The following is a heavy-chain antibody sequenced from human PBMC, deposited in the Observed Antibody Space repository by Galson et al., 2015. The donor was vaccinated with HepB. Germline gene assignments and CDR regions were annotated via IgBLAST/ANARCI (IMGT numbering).Heavy chain of an antibody. Sequence: SVKVSCKASGGTFSSYAISWVRQAPGQGLEWMGGIIPIFGTANYAQEFQGRVTITADESTSTAYMELSSLRSEDTAVYYCARGELEGWANLYYYYGMDVWGQGTTVTVSS. V-gene: IGHV1-69*13. CDR3: ARGELEGWANLYYYYGMDV. CDR1: GGTFSSYA. D-gene: IGHD1-26*01. J-gene: IGHJ6*02. CDR2: IIPIFGTA.